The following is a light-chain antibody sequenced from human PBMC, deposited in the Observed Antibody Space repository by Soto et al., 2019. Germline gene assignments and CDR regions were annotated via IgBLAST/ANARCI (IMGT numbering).Light chain of an antibody. CDR1: QSVSSN. CDR2: GAS. CDR3: QQYNNWPPGS. Sequence: EIVMTQSPATLSVSPGERATVSCRASQSVSSNLAWYQQKPGQAPRLLIYGASTRATGIPARFSGSGSGTEFTLTISSLQSEDFAVYYCQQYNNWPPGSFGQGTELEIK. V-gene: IGKV3-15*01. J-gene: IGKJ2*01.